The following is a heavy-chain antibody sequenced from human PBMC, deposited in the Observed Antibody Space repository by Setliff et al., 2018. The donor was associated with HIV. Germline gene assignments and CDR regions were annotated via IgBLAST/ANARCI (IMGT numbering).Heavy chain of an antibody. D-gene: IGHD3-10*01. Sequence: SETLSLTCTVSGGSISSYYWSWIRQPPGKGLEWIGYIYYSGSTNYNPSLKSRVTISVDTSKNQFSLKLSAVTAADSAVYYCARGAELLWFGELHNIPYFDYWGQGTLVTVSS. J-gene: IGHJ4*02. V-gene: IGHV4-59*13. CDR2: IYYSGST. CDR3: ARGAELLWFGELHNIPYFDY. CDR1: GGSISSYY.